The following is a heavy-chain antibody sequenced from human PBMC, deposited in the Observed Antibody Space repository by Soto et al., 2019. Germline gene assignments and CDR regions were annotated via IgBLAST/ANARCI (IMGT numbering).Heavy chain of an antibody. D-gene: IGHD1-26*01. CDR3: ARENGIVGATSPLDY. CDR1: GFTFSTYS. CDR2: INGRSNYI. J-gene: IGHJ4*02. Sequence: GGSLRLSRAASGFTFSTYSMTWVRQAPWKGLEWVSSINGRSNYIYYADSVKGRSTISRDNAKLSLYMQMNSLRAEDTAVYYCARENGIVGATSPLDYLGQGTLVTVSS. V-gene: IGHV3-21*01.